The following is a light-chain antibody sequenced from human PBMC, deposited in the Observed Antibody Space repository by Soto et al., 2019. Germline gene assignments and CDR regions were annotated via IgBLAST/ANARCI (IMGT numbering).Light chain of an antibody. Sequence: EIVMTQSPATLSVSPVERATLSCRASQSVSSKLAWYQQKPGQAPRLLIYGASTRATGIPARFSGSGSGTEFTLTISSLQSEDFAVYYCQQYNTWPPITFGQGTRLEI. V-gene: IGKV3-15*01. CDR2: GAS. CDR1: QSVSSK. CDR3: QQYNTWPPIT. J-gene: IGKJ5*01.